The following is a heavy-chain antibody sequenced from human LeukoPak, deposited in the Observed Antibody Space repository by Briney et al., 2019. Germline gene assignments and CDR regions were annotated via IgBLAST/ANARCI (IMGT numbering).Heavy chain of an antibody. D-gene: IGHD2-2*01. CDR2: IKQDGSAK. J-gene: IGHJ4*02. V-gene: IGHV3-7*01. CDR1: AFALSHYW. CDR3: AKDRGACSSTSCYYFDY. Sequence: GGSLRLSCEASAFALSHYWMSWVRQTPGKRLEWVANIKQDGSAKYCVDSVKGRFTISRDNTKNSLYLQMDSLRAEDTAVYYCAKDRGACSSTSCYYFDYWGQGTLVTVSS.